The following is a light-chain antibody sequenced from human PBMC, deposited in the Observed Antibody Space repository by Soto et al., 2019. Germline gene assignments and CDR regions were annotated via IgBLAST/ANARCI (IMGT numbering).Light chain of an antibody. CDR3: QQLNSYPLT. V-gene: IGKV1-9*01. Sequence: DIQLTQSPSFLSASVGDRVTITCRASQGISSYLAWYQQKPGKAPKLLIYAASTLQSGVPSRFSGSGSGTEFTLTISSLQPEDFATFSCQQLNSYPLTFGQGTRLEMK. J-gene: IGKJ5*01. CDR1: QGISSY. CDR2: AAS.